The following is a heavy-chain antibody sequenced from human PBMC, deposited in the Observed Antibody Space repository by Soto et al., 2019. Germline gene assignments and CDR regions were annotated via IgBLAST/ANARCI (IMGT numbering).Heavy chain of an antibody. D-gene: IGHD1-1*01. CDR3: ARGRNGDY. Sequence: QVHLVQSGAEVKKPGASVKVSCKGSGYAFTTYGITWVRQAPGQGLEWMGWISAHNGNTNYAQKLQGRVTVTRDTSTGTAYMELRRLRPDDTAVYYCARGRNGDYWGQGALVTVSS. V-gene: IGHV1-18*01. J-gene: IGHJ4*02. CDR2: ISAHNGNT. CDR1: GYAFTTYG.